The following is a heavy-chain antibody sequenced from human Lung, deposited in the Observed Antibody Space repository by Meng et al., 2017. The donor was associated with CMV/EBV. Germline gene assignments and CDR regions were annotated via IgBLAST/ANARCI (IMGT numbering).Heavy chain of an antibody. V-gene: IGHV1-2*02. CDR1: GFIFSNYA. Sequence: SGFIFSNYAMPWVRPAPGQGLEWMGWINPRSGDSKYAQKFQGRVTMTRGTAISATYMEVRRLTYDDTAVYYCARNNYYYDSSGPFGLWGQGALVTVSS. CDR2: INPRSGDS. D-gene: IGHD3-22*01. J-gene: IGHJ5*02. CDR3: ARNNYYYDSSGPFGL.